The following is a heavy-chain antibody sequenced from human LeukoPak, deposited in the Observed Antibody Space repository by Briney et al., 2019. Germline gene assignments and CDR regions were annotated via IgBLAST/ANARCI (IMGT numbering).Heavy chain of an antibody. J-gene: IGHJ6*03. CDR1: GGSISSGGYY. V-gene: IGHV4-31*03. CDR2: IYYSGST. CDR3: ARTYYYDSKLDYYYYMDV. Sequence: TLSLTCTVSGGSISSGGYYWRWLRQHPGKGLEWIGYIYYSGSTYYNPSLKSRVTISVDTSKNQFSLKLSSVTAADTAVYYCARTYYYDSKLDYYYYMDVWGKGTTVTVSS. D-gene: IGHD3-22*01.